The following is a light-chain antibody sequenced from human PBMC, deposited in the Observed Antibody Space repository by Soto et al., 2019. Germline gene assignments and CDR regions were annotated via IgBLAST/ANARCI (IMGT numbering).Light chain of an antibody. CDR2: EVT. J-gene: IGLJ2*01. CDR3: TSDSSGSTHVL. CDR1: GSDVGGYNY. Sequence: QSALAQPASVSGSPGQSITISCTGTGSDVGGYNYVSWDQQHPGKAPKVLISEVTNRTSGVSIRFSGAKSGNTASLTISGLQAVDEADYYCTSDSSGSTHVLFGGGTQLTVL. V-gene: IGLV2-14*01.